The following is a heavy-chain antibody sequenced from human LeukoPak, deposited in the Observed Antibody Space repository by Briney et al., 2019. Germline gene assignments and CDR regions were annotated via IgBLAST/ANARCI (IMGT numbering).Heavy chain of an antibody. CDR1: GGTFSNYA. CDR3: ATEPPFYDILTGYSPYP. Sequence: SVKVSCKASGGTFSNYAISWVRQAPGQGLEWVGGIIPLFGTATYAQKFQGRVTFTADKSTSTAYMELRSLRSEDTAVYYCATEPPFYDILTGYSPYPWGQGTLVSVSS. CDR2: IIPLFGTA. J-gene: IGHJ5*02. D-gene: IGHD3-9*01. V-gene: IGHV1-69*06.